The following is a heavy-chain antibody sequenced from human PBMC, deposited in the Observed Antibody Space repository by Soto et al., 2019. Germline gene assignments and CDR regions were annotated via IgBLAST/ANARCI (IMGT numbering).Heavy chain of an antibody. CDR1: GYTFTSYD. Sequence: QVQLEQSGAEVKKPGASVKVSCQASGYTFTSYDSSWVRHAPGQGLEGMGLVSDYNGDTLYAHKFQGRVSMTTDTSTSKAYMELKSARSDDADVYYCARQRGGHRDYWGQGTLVTVSS. CDR3: ARQRGGHRDY. J-gene: IGHJ4*02. D-gene: IGHD6-25*01. CDR2: VSDYNGDT. V-gene: IGHV1-18*01.